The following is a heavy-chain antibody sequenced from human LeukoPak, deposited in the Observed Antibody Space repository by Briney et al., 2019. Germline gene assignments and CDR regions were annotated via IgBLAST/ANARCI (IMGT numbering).Heavy chain of an antibody. J-gene: IGHJ3*02. CDR1: GYSFTSNY. D-gene: IGHD6-19*01. Sequence: ASVKVSCKASGYSFTSNYIHWVRQAPGQGLEWMGMIYPRDGSTSYAQKFQGRVTVTRDTSTSTVHMELSGLRSDDTAVYYCARDIARGQWVANGAFDIWGQGTMVTVSS. CDR3: ARDIARGQWVANGAFDI. CDR2: IYPRDGST. V-gene: IGHV1-46*01.